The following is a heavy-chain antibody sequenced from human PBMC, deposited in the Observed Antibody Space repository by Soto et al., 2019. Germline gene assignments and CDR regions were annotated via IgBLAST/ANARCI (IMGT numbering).Heavy chain of an antibody. CDR1: GFTFSSYS. D-gene: IGHD3-22*01. CDR2: ISSSSSYI. Sequence: EVQLVESGGGLVKPGGSLRLSCAASGFTFSSYSMNWVRQAPGKGLEWVSSISSSSSYIYYADSVKGRFTISRDNAKNSLYLQLNSRRAEDTAVYYCAREFHSFGSSGYLVYWGQGTLVTVSS. CDR3: AREFHSFGSSGYLVY. V-gene: IGHV3-21*01. J-gene: IGHJ4*02.